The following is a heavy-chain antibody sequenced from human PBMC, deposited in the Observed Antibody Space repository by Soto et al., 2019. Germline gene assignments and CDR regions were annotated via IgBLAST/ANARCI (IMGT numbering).Heavy chain of an antibody. V-gene: IGHV4-59*01. D-gene: IGHD2-2*01. Sequence: ETLSLTCTVSGGSISSYYWSWIRQPPGKGLEWIGYIHYSGSTNYDPSLKSRVTISVDTSKNQFSLKLSSVTAADTAVYYCARDVRYCSSISCHRGFDYWGQGTLVTVSS. CDR2: IHYSGST. CDR1: GGSISSYY. J-gene: IGHJ4*02. CDR3: ARDVRYCSSISCHRGFDY.